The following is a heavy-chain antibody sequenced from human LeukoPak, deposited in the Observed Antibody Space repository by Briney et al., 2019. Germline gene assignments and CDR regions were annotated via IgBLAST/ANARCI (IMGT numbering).Heavy chain of an antibody. CDR3: ARGVTYISRLDR. CDR2: IYDSRST. J-gene: IGHJ5*02. Sequence: PSETLSLTCTVSGGSVSSGNYYWNWIRQPPGKGLEWFGYIYDSRSTTYNPSLNSRAIISVDTSKNQFSLKMSSVTDADTVVYYCARGVTYISRLDRLGQGTLVTV. V-gene: IGHV4-61*01. CDR1: GGSVSSGNYY. D-gene: IGHD2-21*02.